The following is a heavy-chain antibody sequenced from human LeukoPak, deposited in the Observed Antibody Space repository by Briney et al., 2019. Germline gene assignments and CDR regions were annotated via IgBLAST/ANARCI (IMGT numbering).Heavy chain of an antibody. CDR3: ARARGYYDSSGNIGDY. CDR1: GFTVSSNY. D-gene: IGHD3-22*01. Sequence: GGSLRLSCAASGFTVSSNYMSWVRQAPGMGLEWVSVIYSGGSTYYADSVKGRFTISRDNSKNTLYLQMNSLRAEDTVVYYCARARGYYDSSGNIGDYWGQGTLVTVSS. CDR2: IYSGGST. J-gene: IGHJ4*02. V-gene: IGHV3-53*01.